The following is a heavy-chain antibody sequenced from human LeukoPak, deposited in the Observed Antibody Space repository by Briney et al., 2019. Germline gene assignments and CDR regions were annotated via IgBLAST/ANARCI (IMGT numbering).Heavy chain of an antibody. V-gene: IGHV4-39*07. CDR2: IYHSGST. D-gene: IGHD5-18*01. J-gene: IGHJ4*02. Sequence: PSETLSLTCTVSGGSISSSSYYWGWIRQPPGKGLEWIGEIYHSGSTNYNPSLKSRVTISVDKSKNQFSLKLSSVTAADTAVYYCATNNNSYGYYLDYWGQGTLVTVSS. CDR3: ATNNNSYGYYLDY. CDR1: GGSISSSSYY.